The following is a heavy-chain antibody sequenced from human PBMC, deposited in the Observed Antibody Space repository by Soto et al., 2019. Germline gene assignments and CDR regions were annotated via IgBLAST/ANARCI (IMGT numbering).Heavy chain of an antibody. CDR2: IYYSGST. CDR3: ARSDGRY. V-gene: IGHV4-59*01. Sequence: QVQLQESGPGLVKPSETLSLTCTVSGGSISSYYWSWIRQPPGKGLEWIGYIYYSGSTNYHPSLXXRXXISVHTSKTQFSLKLSSVTAADTAVYYCARSDGRYWGQGTLVTVSS. CDR1: GGSISSYY. J-gene: IGHJ4*02.